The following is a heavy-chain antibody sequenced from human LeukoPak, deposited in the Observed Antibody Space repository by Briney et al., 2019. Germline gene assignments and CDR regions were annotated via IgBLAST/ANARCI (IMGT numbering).Heavy chain of an antibody. V-gene: IGHV6-1*01. J-gene: IGHJ6*02. Sequence: SQTLSLTCAISGDSVSSSSGAWNWIRQSPSRGLEWLGRTFYMSKWYNDYAVSVKSRITINPDTSKNQFSLQLMSVTPEDTAIYYCARGRVYYYSMDVWGQGTTVTVSS. CDR2: TFYMSKWYN. CDR1: GDSVSSSSGA. CDR3: ARGRVYYYSMDV.